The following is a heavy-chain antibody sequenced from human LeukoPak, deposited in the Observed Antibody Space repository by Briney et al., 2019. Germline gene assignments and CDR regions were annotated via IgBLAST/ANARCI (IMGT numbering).Heavy chain of an antibody. V-gene: IGHV1-2*02. CDR1: GYTFTGYY. CDR2: INPNSGGT. Sequence: ASVKVSCKASGYTFTGYYMHWVRQAPGQGLEWMGWINPNSGGTNYAQKFQGRVTMTRDTSISTAYMELSGLRSDDTAVYYCARTYYYDAAFDYWGQGTLVTVSS. CDR3: ARTYYYDAAFDY. D-gene: IGHD3-22*01. J-gene: IGHJ4*02.